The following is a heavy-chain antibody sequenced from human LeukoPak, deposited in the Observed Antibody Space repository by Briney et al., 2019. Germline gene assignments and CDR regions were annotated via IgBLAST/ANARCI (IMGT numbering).Heavy chain of an antibody. CDR3: AGDFVRGVRRMDV. CDR1: GGSISSSNW. V-gene: IGHV4-4*02. CDR2: IYHSGST. Sequence: SGTLSLTCAVSGGSISSSNWWSWVRPPPGKGLEWIGEIYHSGSTNYNPSLKSRVTISVDKSKNQFSLKLSSVTAADTAVYYCAGDFVRGVRRMDVWGQGTTVTVSS. D-gene: IGHD3-10*02. J-gene: IGHJ6*02.